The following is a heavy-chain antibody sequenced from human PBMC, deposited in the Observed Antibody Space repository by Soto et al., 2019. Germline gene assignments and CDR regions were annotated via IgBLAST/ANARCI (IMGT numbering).Heavy chain of an antibody. D-gene: IGHD3-22*01. J-gene: IGHJ3*02. CDR2: ISGSGGST. V-gene: IGHV3-23*01. Sequence: GGSLRLSCAASGFTFSSYAMSWVRQAPGKGLEWVSAISGSGGSTYYADSVKGRFTISRDNSKNALYLQMNSLRAEDTAVYYCANLRITMIVVVLDAFDIWGQGTMVTVS. CDR1: GFTFSSYA. CDR3: ANLRITMIVVVLDAFDI.